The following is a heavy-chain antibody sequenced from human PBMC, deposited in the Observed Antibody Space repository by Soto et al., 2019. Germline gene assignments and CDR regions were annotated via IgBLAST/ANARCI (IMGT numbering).Heavy chain of an antibody. CDR2: IYYSGST. D-gene: IGHD5-12*01. Sequence: QVQLQESGPGLVKPSQTLSLTCTVSGGSISSGDYYWSWIRQPPGKGLDWFGYIYYSGSTYYNPAHNSRLTISVDTSRTPCSLKLSSVTAADTAVYYCASVGIGGYDGENAFDIWGQGTMVTVSS. J-gene: IGHJ3*02. V-gene: IGHV4-30-4*01. CDR3: ASVGIGGYDGENAFDI. CDR1: GGSISSGDYY.